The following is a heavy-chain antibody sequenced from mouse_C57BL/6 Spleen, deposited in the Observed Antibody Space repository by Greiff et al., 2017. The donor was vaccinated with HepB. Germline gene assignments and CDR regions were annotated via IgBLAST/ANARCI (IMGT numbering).Heavy chain of an antibody. CDR1: GYTFTDHT. V-gene: IGHV1-78*01. CDR3: ARSGYYGSSSYWYFDV. J-gene: IGHJ1*03. CDR2: IYPRDGST. Sequence: VKLMESDAELVKPGASVKISCKVSGYTFTDHTIHWMKQRPEQGLEWIGYIYPRDGSTKYNEKFKGKATLTADKSSSTAYMQLNSLTSEDSAVYFCARSGYYGSSSYWYFDVWGTGTTVTVSS. D-gene: IGHD1-1*01.